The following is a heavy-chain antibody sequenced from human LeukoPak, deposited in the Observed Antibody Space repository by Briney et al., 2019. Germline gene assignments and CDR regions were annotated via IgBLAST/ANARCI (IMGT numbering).Heavy chain of an antibody. D-gene: IGHD2-15*01. Sequence: GGSLRLSCAASEFIFSDYYMSWVRQAPGKGLEWVSYISSGSSTIYYADSVKGRFTVSRDNGKKSLYLHMNSLRAEDTAMYYCARGESSYCSGGRYFGSWGQGTPVTVSS. J-gene: IGHJ5*01. V-gene: IGHV3-11*04. CDR2: ISSGSSTI. CDR3: ARGESSYCSGGRYFGS. CDR1: EFIFSDYY.